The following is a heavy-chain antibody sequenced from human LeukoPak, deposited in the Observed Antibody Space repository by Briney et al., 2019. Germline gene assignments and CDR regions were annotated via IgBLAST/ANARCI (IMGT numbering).Heavy chain of an antibody. CDR2: TRKKTNSYTT. V-gene: IGHV3-72*01. D-gene: IGHD1-26*01. Sequence: GGSLRLSCAAPGFAFSDHYMDWVRQAPGKGLEWVGRTRKKTNSYTTEYAASVKGRFTISRDDSKNSLYLQMNSLKAEDTAVYYCTRVVLVGTTYSYFDYWGQGTLVTVSS. CDR3: TRVVLVGTTYSYFDY. CDR1: GFAFSDHY. J-gene: IGHJ4*02.